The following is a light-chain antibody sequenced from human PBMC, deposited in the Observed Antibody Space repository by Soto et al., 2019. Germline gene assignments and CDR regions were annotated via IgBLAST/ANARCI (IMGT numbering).Light chain of an antibody. CDR2: SNN. CDR3: AAWDDSLNGPV. CDR1: SSNIGSNT. Sequence: QSVLTQPPSASVTPGQRVTISCSGSSSNIGSNTVNWYQQLPGTAPKLLIYSNNLRPSGVPDRFSGSKSGTSASLAISGLQSEDEADYYCAAWDDSLNGPVFGGGTKLTVL. J-gene: IGLJ3*02. V-gene: IGLV1-44*01.